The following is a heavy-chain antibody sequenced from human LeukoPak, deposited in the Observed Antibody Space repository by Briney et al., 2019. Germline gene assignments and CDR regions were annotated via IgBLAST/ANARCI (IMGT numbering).Heavy chain of an antibody. CDR3: ARDRETYYDILTGYYTLGDAFDI. CDR1: GFTFSTYW. D-gene: IGHD3-9*01. CDR2: INRDGSST. V-gene: IGHV3-74*01. Sequence: GGSLRLSCAASGFTFSTYWMHWVRQAPGKGLVWVSRINRDGSSTSYADSVKDRFTISRDNAKNTLYLQMNSLRAEDTAVYYCARDRETYYDILTGYYTLGDAFDIWGQGTMVTVSS. J-gene: IGHJ3*02.